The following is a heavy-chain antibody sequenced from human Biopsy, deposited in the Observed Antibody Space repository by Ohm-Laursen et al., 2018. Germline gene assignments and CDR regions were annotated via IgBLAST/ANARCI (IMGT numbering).Heavy chain of an antibody. Sequence: SDTLSLTCTVSGGPIDSYYWSWIRQPPGKALEWIGYIYFTGRTSYNPSLKSRVTMSVNTSKKQFSLRLSSLTAADTAVYYCASAGYNLDWNFDLWGRGTRVTVSS. CDR1: GGPIDSYY. CDR2: IYFTGRT. D-gene: IGHD5-24*01. V-gene: IGHV4-59*07. J-gene: IGHJ2*01. CDR3: ASAGYNLDWNFDL.